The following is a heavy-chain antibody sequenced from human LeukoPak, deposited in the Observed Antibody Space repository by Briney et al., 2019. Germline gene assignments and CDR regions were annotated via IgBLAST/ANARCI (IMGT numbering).Heavy chain of an antibody. D-gene: IGHD2-2*01. V-gene: IGHV3-74*01. J-gene: IGHJ6*03. CDR3: ARAGYCSRSSCYQRYCYYYMDV. Sequence: PGGSLRLSCAASGFTFSNYWMHWVRQVPGKGLVWVSRVSSDGSSTSYADSVQGRFTISRDNAKNTLYLQMNSLRAEDTALYYCARAGYCSRSSCYQRYCYYYMDVWGMGTTVTVSS. CDR2: VSSDGSST. CDR1: GFTFSNYW.